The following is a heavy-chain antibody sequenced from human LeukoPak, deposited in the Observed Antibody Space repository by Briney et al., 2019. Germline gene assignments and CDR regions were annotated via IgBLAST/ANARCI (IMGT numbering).Heavy chain of an antibody. Sequence: SETLSLTCIVSGGSISSGSYYWSWIRQPAGKGLEWIGRIYTSGSTNYNPSLKSRVTISVDTSKNQFSLKLSSVTAADTAVYYCARVWSSSCRIDPWGQGTLVTVSS. CDR1: GGSISSGSYY. CDR3: ARVWSSSCRIDP. D-gene: IGHD6-13*01. V-gene: IGHV4-61*02. J-gene: IGHJ5*02. CDR2: IYTSGST.